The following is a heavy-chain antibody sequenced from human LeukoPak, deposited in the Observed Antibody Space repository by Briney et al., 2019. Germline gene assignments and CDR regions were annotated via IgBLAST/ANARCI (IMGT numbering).Heavy chain of an antibody. CDR3: GSGAFGPTNWFDP. Sequence: SVKFSCKASGGTFTTYAISWVRQAPGQGLGWMGRIIPIFGTANYAQKFQGRAPITTDESTSTAHMELSSLTSEDTAGYSCGSGAFGPTNWFDPWGQGTLVTVSS. CDR1: GGTFTTYA. CDR2: IIPIFGTA. V-gene: IGHV1-69*05. D-gene: IGHD3-10*01. J-gene: IGHJ5*02.